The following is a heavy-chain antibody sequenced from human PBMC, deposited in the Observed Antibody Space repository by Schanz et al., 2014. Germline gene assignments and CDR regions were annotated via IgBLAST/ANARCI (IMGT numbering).Heavy chain of an antibody. D-gene: IGHD2-21*01. CDR1: GFTFSSHW. J-gene: IGHJ3*02. CDR2: INSVGSNT. V-gene: IGHV3-74*01. CDR3: ARDGYSVVVISPTESFDI. Sequence: VQLVESGGGLVQPGGSLRLSCAASGFTFSSHWMHWVRQDPGKGLVWVARINSVGSNTDYADSVTGRFTISRDNAKNTLYLQMNTLRAEDTAVYYCARDGYSVVVISPTESFDIWGQGTMVTVSP.